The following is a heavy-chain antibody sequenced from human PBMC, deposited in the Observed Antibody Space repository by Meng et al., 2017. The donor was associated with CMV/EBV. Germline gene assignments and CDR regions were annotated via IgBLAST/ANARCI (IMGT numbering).Heavy chain of an antibody. V-gene: IGHV1-69*05. CDR3: AGDVLGYCSGGSCYGLDY. CDR2: IIPTFGTA. CDR1: GGTFSSYA. Sequence: SVKVSCKASGGTFSSYAISWVRQAPGQGLEWMGGIIPTFGTANYAQKFQGRVTITTDESTSTAYMELSSLRSEDTAVYYCAGDVLGYCSGGSCYGLDYWGQGTLVTVSS. J-gene: IGHJ4*02. D-gene: IGHD2-15*01.